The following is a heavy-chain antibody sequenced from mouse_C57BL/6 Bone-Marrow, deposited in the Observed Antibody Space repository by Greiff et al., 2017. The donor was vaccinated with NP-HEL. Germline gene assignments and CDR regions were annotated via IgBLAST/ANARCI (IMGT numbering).Heavy chain of an antibody. V-gene: IGHV1-81*01. J-gene: IGHJ2*01. D-gene: IGHD2-12*01. CDR3: APPYYSPDY. CDR2: IYPRSGNT. Sequence: QVHSNPSESALSLPFASFNLSFHSSFYTFTIYCIIFLNHITVQGLEWIGEIYPRSGNTYYNEKFKGKATLTADKSSSTAYMELRSLTSEDSAVYFCAPPYYSPDYWGQGTTLTVSS. CDR1: FYTFTIYC.